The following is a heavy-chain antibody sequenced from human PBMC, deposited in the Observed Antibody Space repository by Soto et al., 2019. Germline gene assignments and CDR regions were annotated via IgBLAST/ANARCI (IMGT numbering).Heavy chain of an antibody. V-gene: IGHV3-11*01. CDR2: ISNSGSTI. J-gene: IGHJ4*02. Sequence: SLRLSCAASGFTFSTYAMSWVRQAPGKGLEWVSAISNSGSTIYYADSVKGRFTISRDNAKNSLYLQMNSLRAEDTAVYYCARGLKLGPFNYGGQGTLVTVSS. D-gene: IGHD7-27*01. CDR1: GFTFSTYA. CDR3: ARGLKLGPFNY.